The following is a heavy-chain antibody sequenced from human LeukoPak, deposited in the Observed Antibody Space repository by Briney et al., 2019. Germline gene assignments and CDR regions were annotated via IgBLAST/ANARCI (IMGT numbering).Heavy chain of an antibody. CDR1: GFIFTDYL. Sequence: GGSLRLSCAASGFIFTDYLMHWVRQAPGKELVWVARIRGDGRATTYADSVKGRFTISRDNAMNTVFLQMKSLRADDTGTYYCARDRMDSGSYSDYWGQGTLVTVSS. V-gene: IGHV3-74*03. J-gene: IGHJ4*02. CDR3: ARDRMDSGSYSDY. CDR2: IRGDGRAT. D-gene: IGHD1-26*01.